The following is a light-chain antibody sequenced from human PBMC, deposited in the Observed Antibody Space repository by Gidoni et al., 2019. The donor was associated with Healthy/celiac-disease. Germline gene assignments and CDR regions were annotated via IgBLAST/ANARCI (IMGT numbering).Light chain of an antibody. CDR1: QGISSY. V-gene: IGKV1-9*01. J-gene: IGKJ1*01. Sequence: IQLTQSPSSLSASVGDRVTITCRASQGISSYLAWYQQKPGKAPKLLIYAASTLQSGFPSRFSGSGSGTDFTLTISSLQPEDFATYYCQQLNSYSRTFGQGTKVEIK. CDR3: QQLNSYSRT. CDR2: AAS.